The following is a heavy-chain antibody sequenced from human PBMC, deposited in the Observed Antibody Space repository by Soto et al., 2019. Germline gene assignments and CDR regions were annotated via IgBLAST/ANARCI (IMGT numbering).Heavy chain of an antibody. J-gene: IGHJ4*02. V-gene: IGHV3-23*01. CDR1: GFTFSSYA. CDR2: ISGSGGST. D-gene: IGHD2-8*01. Sequence: GGSLRLSCAASGFTFSSYAMSWVRQAPGKGLEWVSAISGSGGSTYYADSVKGRFTISRDNSKNTLYLQMNSLRAEDTAVYYCARDGGYCTNGVCSLDYWGQGTLVTVSS. CDR3: ARDGGYCTNGVCSLDY.